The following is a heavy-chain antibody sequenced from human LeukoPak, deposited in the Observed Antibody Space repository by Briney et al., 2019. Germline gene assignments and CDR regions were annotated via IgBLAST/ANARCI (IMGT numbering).Heavy chain of an antibody. D-gene: IGHD6-13*01. Sequence: PGGSLRLSCAASGFTFSSYEMNWVRQAPGKGLEWVSYISSSGSTIYYADSVKGRFTISRDNAKNSLYLQMNSLRAEDTAVYYRARSGILYFDYWGQGTLVTVSS. CDR3: ARSGILYFDY. V-gene: IGHV3-48*03. J-gene: IGHJ4*02. CDR2: ISSSGSTI. CDR1: GFTFSSYE.